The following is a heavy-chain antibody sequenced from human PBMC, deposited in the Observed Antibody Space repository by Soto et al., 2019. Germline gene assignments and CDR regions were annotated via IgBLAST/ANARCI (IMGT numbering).Heavy chain of an antibody. CDR3: ARVVGIWSGELSPSANYYYGLDV. J-gene: IGHJ6*02. V-gene: IGHV4-31*03. CDR2: IYYSGNT. CDR1: GGSIRSGGYY. D-gene: IGHD3-10*01. Sequence: QVQLQESGPGLVKPSQTLSLTCTVSGGSIRSGGYYWTWIRQHPEKGLEWIGYIYYSGNTHYNPSLKRRATISADTSNNQFSLDLLFVTFADTSVYYCARVVGIWSGELSPSANYYYGLDVWGQGTTVTVSS.